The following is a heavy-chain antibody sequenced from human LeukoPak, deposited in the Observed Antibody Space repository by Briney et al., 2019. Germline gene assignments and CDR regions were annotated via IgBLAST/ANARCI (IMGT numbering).Heavy chain of an antibody. CDR3: ARGNPEAYYYDSSGYRNAFDI. Sequence: GESLKISCKGSGYSFTSYWIGWVRQMPGKGLEWMGIIYPVASNTRYSPSFQGQVTISADKSISTAYLQWSSLKASDTAMYYCARGNPEAYYYDSSGYRNAFDIWGQGTMVTVSS. CDR1: GYSFTSYW. V-gene: IGHV5-51*01. J-gene: IGHJ3*02. CDR2: IYPVASNT. D-gene: IGHD3-22*01.